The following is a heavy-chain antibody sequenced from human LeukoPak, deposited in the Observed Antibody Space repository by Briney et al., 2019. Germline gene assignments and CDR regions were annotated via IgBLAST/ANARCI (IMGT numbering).Heavy chain of an antibody. CDR3: ARDQTLGVVNI. J-gene: IGHJ4*02. CDR2: ISAYNGNT. CDR1: GYTFTSDG. D-gene: IGHD3-3*01. Sequence: GASVKVSCKASGYTFTSDGISWVRQAPGQGLECMGWISAYNGNTNYAQKLQGRVTMTTDTSTSTAYMELRSLRSDDTAVYYCARDQTLGVVNIWGQGTLVTVSS. V-gene: IGHV1-18*01.